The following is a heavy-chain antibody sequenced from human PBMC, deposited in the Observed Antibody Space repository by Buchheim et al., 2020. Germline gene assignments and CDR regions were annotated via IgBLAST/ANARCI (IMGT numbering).Heavy chain of an antibody. V-gene: IGHV3-33*01. J-gene: IGHJ4*02. CDR1: GFTFSSYG. CDR2: IWYDESNK. Sequence: QVQLVESGGGMVQPGRSLRLSCAASGFTFSSYGMHWVRQAPGKGLEWVAVIWYDESNKYYADSARGRFTISRDNSKNTMYLQMISLRAEDTALYYCVRERTRVPTDPFDYWGQGIL. CDR3: VRERTRVPTDPFDY. D-gene: IGHD1-1*01.